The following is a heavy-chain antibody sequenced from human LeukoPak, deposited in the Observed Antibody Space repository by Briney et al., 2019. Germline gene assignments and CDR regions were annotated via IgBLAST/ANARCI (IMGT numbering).Heavy chain of an antibody. Sequence: ASVKVSCKASGYTFTSYGISWVRQAPGQGLEWMGWINPNSGGTNYAQKFQGWVTMTRDTSISTAYMELSRLRSDDTAVYYCAGVRFLEWLPLDYGGQGTLVTVSS. CDR3: AGVRFLEWLPLDY. D-gene: IGHD3-3*01. J-gene: IGHJ4*02. CDR1: GYTFTSYG. CDR2: INPNSGGT. V-gene: IGHV1-2*04.